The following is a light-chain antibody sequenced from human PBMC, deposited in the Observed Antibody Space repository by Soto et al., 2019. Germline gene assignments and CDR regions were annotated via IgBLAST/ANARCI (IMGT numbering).Light chain of an antibody. CDR2: GAS. CDR3: HYYSILLSIS. J-gene: IGKJ5*01. V-gene: IGKV3-20*01. Sequence: EIVLTQSPGTLSLSPGERATLSCRASQSVRSTYLAWYQQKPGQAPRLLIHGASSRATGIPDRFSGSGSGTAFTLAISRLEPEDFAVYYCHYYSILLSISFGQGTRLDIK. CDR1: QSVRSTY.